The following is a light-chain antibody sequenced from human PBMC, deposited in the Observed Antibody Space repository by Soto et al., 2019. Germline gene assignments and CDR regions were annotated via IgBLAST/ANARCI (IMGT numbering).Light chain of an antibody. Sequence: QSVLTQPASVSGSPGQSITISCTGTGSDIGAYNYVSWYQQHPGKAPKLLIHGVTHRPPGVSPRFSASKSAYTASLTISGLQAEDEADYYCSSFTTSYFYVFGPGTKVTVL. CDR1: GSDIGAYNY. CDR2: GVT. J-gene: IGLJ1*01. CDR3: SSFTTSYFYV. V-gene: IGLV2-14*01.